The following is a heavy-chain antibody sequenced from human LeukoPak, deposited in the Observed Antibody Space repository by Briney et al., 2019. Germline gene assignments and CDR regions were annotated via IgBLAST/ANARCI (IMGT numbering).Heavy chain of an antibody. V-gene: IGHV1-18*04. Sequence: ASVKVSCKASGYTFTSYGISWVRQAPGQGLEWMGWISAYNGNTNYAQKLQGRVTMTTDTSTSTAYMVLRSLRSDDTAVYYCARVITMVRGYYYYGMDVWGKGTTVTVSS. CDR1: GYTFTSYG. D-gene: IGHD3-10*01. CDR3: ARVITMVRGYYYYGMDV. CDR2: ISAYNGNT. J-gene: IGHJ6*04.